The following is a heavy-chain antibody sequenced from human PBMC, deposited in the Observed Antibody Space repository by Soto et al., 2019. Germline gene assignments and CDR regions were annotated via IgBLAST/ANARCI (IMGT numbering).Heavy chain of an antibody. D-gene: IGHD3-16*01. CDR1: GFTVSTKY. J-gene: IGHJ4*02. CDR2: IYSGGST. CDR3: TRDPWAADY. Sequence: GGSLRLSCAASGFTVSTKYMSWVRQAPGKGLEWVSVIYSGGSTFYADSVRGRFTISRDNSKNTVNLQMNSLRAEDTAVYYCTRDPWAADYWGQGTLVTVSS. V-gene: IGHV3-66*01.